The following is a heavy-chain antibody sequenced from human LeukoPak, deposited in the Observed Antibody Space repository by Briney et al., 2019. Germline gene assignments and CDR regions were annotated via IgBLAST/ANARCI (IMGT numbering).Heavy chain of an antibody. CDR3: ARGSTDYSLSWFDP. V-gene: IGHV4-31*03. Sequence: SETLSLTCTVSGGSISSGGYYWSWIRQRPGKGLEWIGYIYYSGSTYYNPSLKSRVTISVDTSKNQFSLKLSSVTAADTAVYYCARGSTDYSLSWFDPWGQGTLVTVSS. D-gene: IGHD2-15*01. CDR1: GGSISSGGYY. CDR2: IYYSGST. J-gene: IGHJ5*02.